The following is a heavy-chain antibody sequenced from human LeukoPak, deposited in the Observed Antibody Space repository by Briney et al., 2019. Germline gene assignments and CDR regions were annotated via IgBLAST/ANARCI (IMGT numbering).Heavy chain of an antibody. J-gene: IGHJ4*02. Sequence: AASVMVSCKASGYTFTSYGISWVRQAPGQGLEWMGWISAHDGNTNYAQKLQGRVTMTTDTSTSIAYMELRSLRSDDTAMYYCARAWIMVTSHLDFWGQGTLVTVSS. CDR1: GYTFTSYG. CDR3: ARAWIMVTSHLDF. V-gene: IGHV1-18*01. D-gene: IGHD2-21*02. CDR2: ISAHDGNT.